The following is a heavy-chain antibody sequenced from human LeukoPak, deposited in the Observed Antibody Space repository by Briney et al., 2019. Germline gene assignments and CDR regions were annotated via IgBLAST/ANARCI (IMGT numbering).Heavy chain of an antibody. CDR2: VYYSGST. V-gene: IGHV4-59*01. CDR1: GGSISSYY. D-gene: IGHD6-13*01. J-gene: IGHJ4*02. CDR3: ARVTYSSSWYYFDY. Sequence: SETLSLTCTVSGGSISSYYWSWIRQPPGKGLEWIAYVYYSGSTKYNPSLKSRVTISADTSKNQFSLKLNSVTAADTAVYYCARVTYSSSWYYFDYWGQGTLVTVSS.